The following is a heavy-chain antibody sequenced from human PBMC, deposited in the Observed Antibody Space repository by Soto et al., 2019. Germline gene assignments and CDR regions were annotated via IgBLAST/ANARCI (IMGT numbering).Heavy chain of an antibody. D-gene: IGHD3-9*01. Sequence: QVQLQESGPGLVKPSQTLSLTCTVSGGSISSGDYYWSWIRQPPGKGLEWIGYIYYSGSTYYNPSLTSRVTISVDTSKNQSSLKLSSVTAADTAVYYCARAPLRYFDWQFDWFDPWGQGTLVTVSS. CDR1: GGSISSGDYY. CDR2: IYYSGST. J-gene: IGHJ5*02. CDR3: ARAPLRYFDWQFDWFDP. V-gene: IGHV4-30-4*01.